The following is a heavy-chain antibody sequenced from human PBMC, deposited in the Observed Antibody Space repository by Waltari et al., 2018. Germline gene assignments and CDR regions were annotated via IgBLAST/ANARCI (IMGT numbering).Heavy chain of an antibody. CDR2: ISSSSSTI. V-gene: IGHV3-48*01. CDR3: AANYTYYDFWSGYYEDY. CDR1: GFTFSSYS. Sequence: EVQLVESGGGLVQPGGSLRLSCAASGFTFSSYSMNWVRQAPGKGLEWVSYISSSSSTIYYADSVKGRFTISRDKAKNSLYLQMNSLRAEDTAVYYCAANYTYYDFWSGYYEDYWGQGTLVTVSS. D-gene: IGHD3-3*01. J-gene: IGHJ4*02.